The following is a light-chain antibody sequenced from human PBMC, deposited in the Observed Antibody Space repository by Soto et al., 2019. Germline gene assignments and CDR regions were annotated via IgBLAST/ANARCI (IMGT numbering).Light chain of an antibody. CDR1: QSVNDNY. CDR3: QQYAASPRT. J-gene: IGKJ1*01. V-gene: IGKV3-20*01. CDR2: GAS. Sequence: EIVLTQSPGTLSLSPRERATLSCRASQSVNDNYLAWYQHKPGQAPRLLIYGASSRAPGIPDRFSGSGSGTDFTLTISRLEPEDLAIYYCQQYAASPRTSGQGTQVEVK.